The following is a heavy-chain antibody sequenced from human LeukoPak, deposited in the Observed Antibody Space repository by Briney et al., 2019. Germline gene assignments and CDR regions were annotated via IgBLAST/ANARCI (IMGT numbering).Heavy chain of an antibody. CDR3: ARTSGTGWSH. CDR2: IKQDGSEK. D-gene: IGHD6-19*01. CDR1: GFTFSSYW. V-gene: IGHV3-7*01. Sequence: GGSLRLPCAASGFTFSSYWMSWVRQAPGKGLEWVANIKQDGSEKYYVDSVKGRFTISRDNGKNSLYLQMDSLRVDDTAVYYCARTSGTGWSHWGQGTLVTVSS. J-gene: IGHJ4*02.